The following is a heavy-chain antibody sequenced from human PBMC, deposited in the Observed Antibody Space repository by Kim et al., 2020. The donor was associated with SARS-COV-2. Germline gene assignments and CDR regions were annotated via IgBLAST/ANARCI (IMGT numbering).Heavy chain of an antibody. J-gene: IGHJ6*01. D-gene: IGHD2-21*01. CDR1: GFTFDTFA. CDR2: ISGGAVNK. Sequence: GGSLRLSCAASGFTFDTFAMSWVRQAPGKGLEWVSVISGGAVNKFYADSVRGRFTISRDNSKSTLYLQMNSLRDEDTALYYCAKMVIMDGYNYCYYYAM. V-gene: IGHV3-23*01. CDR3: AKMVIMDGYNYCYYYAM.